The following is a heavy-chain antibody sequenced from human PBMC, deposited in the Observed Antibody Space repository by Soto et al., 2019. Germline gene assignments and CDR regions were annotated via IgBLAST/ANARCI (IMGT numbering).Heavy chain of an antibody. CDR1: RGSFTGYY. V-gene: IGHV4-34*01. J-gene: IGHJ1*01. Sequence: QVHLQQWGTGLLKPSESLSLTCAVYRGSFTGYYWSWIRQPPGKGLEWIGEMNHSGVTNYNQSLKSRVTMSIEKSKNQFSLKLNSVTAADTAVYYGVRWGDYSDHAVYWGQGSTVTVSS. CDR2: MNHSGVT. CDR3: VRWGDYSDHAVY. D-gene: IGHD4-17*01.